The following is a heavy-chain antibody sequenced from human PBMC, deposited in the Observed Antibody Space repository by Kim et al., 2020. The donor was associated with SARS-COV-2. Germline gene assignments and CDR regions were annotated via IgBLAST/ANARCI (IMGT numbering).Heavy chain of an antibody. CDR2: IYYSGST. Sequence: SETLSLTCTVSGGSISSSSYYWGWIRQPPGKGLEWIGSIYYSGSTYYNPSLKSRVTISVDTSKNQFSLKLSSVTAADTAVYYCARTGGAYYYGSGSYYNACYCYGIDVWGQGSTVTVSS. CDR3: ARTGGAYYYGSGSYYNACYCYGIDV. D-gene: IGHD3-10*01. J-gene: IGHJ6*02. CDR1: GGSISSSSYY. V-gene: IGHV4-39*01.